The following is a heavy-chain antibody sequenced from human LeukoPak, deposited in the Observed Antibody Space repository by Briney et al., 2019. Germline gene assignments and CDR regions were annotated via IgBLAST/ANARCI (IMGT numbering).Heavy chain of an antibody. Sequence: GGSLRLSCAASGFTFSDYYMSWIRQAPGNGLEWVSYISSSGSTIYYADSVKGRFTISRDNAKNSLYLQMNSLRAEDTAVYYCARANVVVPAAYYYYYMDVWGKGTTVTVSS. CDR1: GFTFSDYY. CDR2: ISSSGSTI. D-gene: IGHD2-2*01. CDR3: ARANVVVPAAYYYYYMDV. J-gene: IGHJ6*03. V-gene: IGHV3-11*04.